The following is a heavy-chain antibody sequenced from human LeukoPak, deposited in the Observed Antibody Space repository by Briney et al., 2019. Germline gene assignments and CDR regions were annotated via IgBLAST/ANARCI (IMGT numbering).Heavy chain of an antibody. CDR2: IWYDGSNK. J-gene: IGHJ4*02. Sequence: GGSLRPSCAASRFTFSTYGMHWVRQAPGKGLEWVAVIWYDGSNKYYADSVKGRFTISRDNSKNTLYLQMNSLRAEDTAVYYCARDRDRVVVTAILDYWGQGTLVTVSS. V-gene: IGHV3-33*01. CDR1: RFTFSTYG. D-gene: IGHD2-21*02. CDR3: ARDRDRVVVTAILDY.